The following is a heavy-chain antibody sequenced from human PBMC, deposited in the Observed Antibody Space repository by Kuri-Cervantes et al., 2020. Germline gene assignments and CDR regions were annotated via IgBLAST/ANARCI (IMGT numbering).Heavy chain of an antibody. J-gene: IGHJ4*02. V-gene: IGHV4-59*08. CDR2: IYYSGST. CDR1: GDSISSYY. CDR3: ARLWLEWTFDY. D-gene: IGHD3-3*01. Sequence: SETLSLTCTVSGDSISSYYWNWIRQPPGKGLEWIGSIYYSGSTYYKPSLKSRVTISVDTSKNQFSLKLSSVTAADTAVYYCARLWLEWTFDYWGQGTLVTVSS.